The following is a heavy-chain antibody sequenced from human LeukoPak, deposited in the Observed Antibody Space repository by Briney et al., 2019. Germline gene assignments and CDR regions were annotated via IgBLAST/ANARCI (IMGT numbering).Heavy chain of an antibody. Sequence: PGGSLRLSCAVSGFTFSSYEMNWVRQAPGKGLAWVSYISSGGSSMFYADSVKGRFTISRDNAKNSLYLHMNSRSAEDTAVYHCAREMTTVTTSSVSGYYFYGMDVWGQGTTFTV. D-gene: IGHD4-17*01. CDR3: AREMTTVTTSSVSGYYFYGMDV. J-gene: IGHJ6*02. CDR1: GFTFSSYE. V-gene: IGHV3-48*03. CDR2: ISSGGSSM.